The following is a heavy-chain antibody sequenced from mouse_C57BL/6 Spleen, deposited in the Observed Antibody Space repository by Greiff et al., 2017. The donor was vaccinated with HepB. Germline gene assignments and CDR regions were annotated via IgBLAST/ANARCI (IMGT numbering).Heavy chain of an antibody. V-gene: IGHV5-4*01. Sequence: EVKLMESGGGLVKPGGSLKLTCAASGFTFSSYAMSWVRQTPEKRLEWVATISYGGSYTYYPDNVKGRFTISRDHAKNNLYLQMSHLTSEDTAMYYCARERPWYIDVWGTGTTVTVSS. CDR1: GFTFSSYA. CDR2: ISYGGSYT. CDR3: ARERPWYIDV. J-gene: IGHJ1*03.